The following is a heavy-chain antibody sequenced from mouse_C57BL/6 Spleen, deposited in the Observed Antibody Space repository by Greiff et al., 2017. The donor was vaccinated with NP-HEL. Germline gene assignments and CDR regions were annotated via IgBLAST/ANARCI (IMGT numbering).Heavy chain of an antibody. Sequence: VKVVESGPELLKPGASVKISCKASGYAFSSSWMNWVKQRPGKGLEWIGRIYPGDGDPNYNGKFKGKATLTADKSSSTAYMQLSSLTSEDSAVYFCARGGLQLRLHFDDWGQGTTLTVSS. D-gene: IGHD3-2*02. CDR1: GYAFSSSW. CDR2: IYPGDGDP. J-gene: IGHJ2*01. CDR3: ARGGLQLRLHFDD. V-gene: IGHV1-82*01.